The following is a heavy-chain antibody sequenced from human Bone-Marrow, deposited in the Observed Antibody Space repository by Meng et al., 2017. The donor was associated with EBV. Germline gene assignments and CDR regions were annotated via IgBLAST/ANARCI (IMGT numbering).Heavy chain of an antibody. CDR2: IYYSGST. CDR1: GGSVSSGSYY. J-gene: IGHJ4*02. D-gene: IGHD5-18*01. V-gene: IGHV4-61*01. CDR3: ARDNVDTAMVPH. Sequence: QESGPGPVKPSETLSLTCTVSGGSVSSGSYYWSWIRQPPGKGLEWIGYIYYSGSTNYNPSLKSRVTISVDTSKNQFSLKLSSVTAADTAVYYCARDNVDTAMVPHWGQGTLVTVSS.